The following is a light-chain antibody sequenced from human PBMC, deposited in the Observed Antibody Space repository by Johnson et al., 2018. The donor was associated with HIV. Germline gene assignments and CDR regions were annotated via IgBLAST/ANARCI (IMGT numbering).Light chain of an antibody. CDR1: SSNIESNS. J-gene: IGLJ1*01. Sequence: QSVLTQPPSVSAAPGQKVTISCSGNSSNIESNSVSWYQQLPGTAPKLLIFENNKRPSGIPDRFSGSKSGTSATLGVTGLQTGDEADYYCGTWDSSLSAYVFGTGTKVTVL. CDR2: ENN. CDR3: GTWDSSLSAYV. V-gene: IGLV1-51*01.